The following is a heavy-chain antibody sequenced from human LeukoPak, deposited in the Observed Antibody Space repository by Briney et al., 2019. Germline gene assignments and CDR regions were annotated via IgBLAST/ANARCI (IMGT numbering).Heavy chain of an antibody. Sequence: SETLSLTCSVSGGSISSYYWSWIRQPPGKGLEYIGYSYYSGSTDYNPSLKSRVAISVDTSNQFSLMLTSVTAADTAVYYCARQSIAARRAFDIWGQGTMVTVSS. CDR1: GGSISSYY. J-gene: IGHJ3*02. CDR2: SYYSGST. V-gene: IGHV4-59*08. CDR3: ARQSIAARRAFDI. D-gene: IGHD6-6*01.